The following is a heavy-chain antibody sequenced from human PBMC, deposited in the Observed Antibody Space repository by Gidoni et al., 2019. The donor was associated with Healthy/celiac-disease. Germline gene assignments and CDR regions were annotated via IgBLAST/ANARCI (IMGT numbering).Heavy chain of an antibody. CDR1: GFPFSSYG. CDR2: ISYDGSNK. CDR3: AKSCLGCGYFDL. Sequence: QVQLVESGGGVVQPGRSLRLSCAASGFPFSSYGMHWVRQAPGKGLEWVAVISYDGSNKYNADSVKGRFTISRDNSKNTLYLQMNSLRAEDTAVYYCAKSCLGCGYFDLWGRGTLVTVSS. D-gene: IGHD2-21*01. V-gene: IGHV3-30*18. J-gene: IGHJ2*01.